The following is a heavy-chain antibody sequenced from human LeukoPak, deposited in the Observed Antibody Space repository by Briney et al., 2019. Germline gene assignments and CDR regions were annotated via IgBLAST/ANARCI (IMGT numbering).Heavy chain of an antibody. D-gene: IGHD6-19*01. CDR2: INPNSGGT. CDR3: ARDPLLSGWYYFDY. Sequence: ASVKVSCKASGYTFTGYYMHWVRQAPGQGLEWMGWINPNSGGTNYAQKFQGRVTMTRDTSISTAYMELSRLRSDDTAVYYCARDPLLSGWYYFDYWGQGTLVTVSS. J-gene: IGHJ4*02. CDR1: GYTFTGYY. V-gene: IGHV1-2*02.